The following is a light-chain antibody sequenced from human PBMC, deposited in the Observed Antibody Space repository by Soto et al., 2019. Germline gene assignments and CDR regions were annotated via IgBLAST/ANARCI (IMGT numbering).Light chain of an antibody. J-gene: IGKJ1*01. Sequence: DIQMTQSPSSLSASVGDRVTITCRARQGISNYLAWYQQKPGKVPKLLIYAASTLQSGVPSRFSGSGSGTDFTLTISSLQPEDVATYYCQKYNSAPWTCGQGTKVEIK. V-gene: IGKV1-27*01. CDR1: QGISNY. CDR3: QKYNSAPWT. CDR2: AAS.